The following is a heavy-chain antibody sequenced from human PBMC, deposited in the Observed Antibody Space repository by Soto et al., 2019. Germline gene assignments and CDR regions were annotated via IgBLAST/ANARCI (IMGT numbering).Heavy chain of an antibody. CDR2: IYHSGST. Sequence: PSETLSLTCAVSGGSISSGGYSWSWIRQPPGKGLEWIGYIYHSGSTYYNPSLKSRVTISVDRSKNQFSLKLSSVTAADTAVYYWARDPARGGQEPLLTFSS. J-gene: IGHJ4*02. V-gene: IGHV4-30-2*01. CDR1: GGSISSGGYS. CDR3: ARDPAR. D-gene: IGHD2-2*01.